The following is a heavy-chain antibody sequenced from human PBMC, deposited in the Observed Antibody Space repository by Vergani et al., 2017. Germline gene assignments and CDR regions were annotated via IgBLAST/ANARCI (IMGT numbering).Heavy chain of an antibody. CDR3: ARHLAYCGGDCYPYYYGMDV. CDR2: IYYSGST. CDR1: GRSISSSSYY. D-gene: IGHD2-21*02. Sequence: QLQLQESGPGLVKPSETLSLTCTVSGRSISSSSYYWGWIRQPPGKGLEWIGSIYYSGSTYYNPSLKSRVTISVDTSKTQFSLKLSSVTAADTAVYYCARHLAYCGGDCYPYYYGMDVWGQGTTVTVSS. V-gene: IGHV4-39*01. J-gene: IGHJ6*02.